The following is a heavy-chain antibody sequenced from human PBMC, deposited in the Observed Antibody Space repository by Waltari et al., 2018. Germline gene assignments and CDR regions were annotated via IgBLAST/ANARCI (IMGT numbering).Heavy chain of an antibody. CDR1: GFTFSSYA. J-gene: IGHJ4*02. CDR3: AKDLGGGPGCFDY. D-gene: IGHD6-19*01. Sequence: EVQLLESGGGLVQPGGSLRLSCAASGFTFSSYAISWVRQAPGKGLEWVSAISGSGGSTYYADSVKGRFTISRDNSKNTLYLQMNSLRAEDTAVYYCAKDLGGGPGCFDYWGQGTLVTVSS. V-gene: IGHV3-23*01. CDR2: ISGSGGST.